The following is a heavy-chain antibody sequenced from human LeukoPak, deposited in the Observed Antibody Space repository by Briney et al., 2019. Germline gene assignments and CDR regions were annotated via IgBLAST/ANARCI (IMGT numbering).Heavy chain of an antibody. CDR1: EFTFTNHA. J-gene: IGHJ3*01. V-gene: IGHV1-3*03. CDR2: INSGNGNT. Sequence: ASVKVSCKTSEFTFTNHAIHWVRQVPGQRLQWMGWINSGNGNTKYSQDFQGRVTITRDTSASTAYLELSRLRSEDMAVYYCARDRKEVAYAFDVWGQGTVVTVSS. CDR3: ARDRKEVAYAFDV.